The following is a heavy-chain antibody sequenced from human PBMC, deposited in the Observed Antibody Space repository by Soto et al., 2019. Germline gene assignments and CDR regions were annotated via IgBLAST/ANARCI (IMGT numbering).Heavy chain of an antibody. V-gene: IGHV4-4*02. Sequence: QVQLQESGPGLVKPSGTLSLTCAVSSGSISSSNWWSWVRQPPGKGLEWIGEIYHSGSTNYNPSLKSRVTISVDKSKNQFSLKLSSVTAAYTAVYYCARVWAESGDDFRYYYYYMDVWGKGTTVTVSS. D-gene: IGHD5-12*01. CDR3: ARVWAESGDDFRYYYYYMDV. J-gene: IGHJ6*03. CDR2: IYHSGST. CDR1: SGSISSSNW.